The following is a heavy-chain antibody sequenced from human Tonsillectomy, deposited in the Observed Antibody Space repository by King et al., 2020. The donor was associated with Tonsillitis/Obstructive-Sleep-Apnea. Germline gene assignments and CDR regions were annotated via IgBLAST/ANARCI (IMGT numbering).Heavy chain of an antibody. V-gene: IGHV4-34*01. CDR1: GGSFSGYY. J-gene: IGHJ4*02. D-gene: IGHD3-10*01. Sequence: VQLQQWGAGLLKPSETLSLPCAVYGGSFSGYYWSWIRQPPGKGLEWIGEINHSGSTNYNPSLKSRVNISVDTSKNHFSLKLSSVTAADTAVYYCAGGGGMPRITMVRGVITFDYWGQGTLVTVSS. CDR3: AGGGGMPRITMVRGVITFDY. CDR2: INHSGST.